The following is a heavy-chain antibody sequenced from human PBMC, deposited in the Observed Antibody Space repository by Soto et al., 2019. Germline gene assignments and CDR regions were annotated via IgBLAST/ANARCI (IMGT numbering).Heavy chain of an antibody. D-gene: IGHD6-19*01. V-gene: IGHV1-3*05. Sequence: QVQLVQSEAEEKKPGASVKVSCKASGYTFTNYAMHWVRQAPGQRLEWMGWINAGNGNTKYSQKFRGRVTITRDTSASTAYMELSSLRSEDTAVYYCARAVAVPADFDYWGQGTLVTVSS. J-gene: IGHJ4*02. CDR1: GYTFTNYA. CDR3: ARAVAVPADFDY. CDR2: INAGNGNT.